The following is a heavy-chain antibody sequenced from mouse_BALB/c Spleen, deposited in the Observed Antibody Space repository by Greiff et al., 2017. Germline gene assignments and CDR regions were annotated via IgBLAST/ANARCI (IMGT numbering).Heavy chain of an antibody. V-gene: IGHV5-17*02. J-gene: IGHJ4*01. Sequence: EVQVVESGGGLVQPGGSRKLSCAASGFTFSSFGMHWVRQAPEKGLEWVAYISSGSSTIYYADTVKGRFTISRDNPKNTLFLQMTSLRSEDTAMYYCARSVHYYYAMDYWGQGTSVTVSS. CDR2: ISSGSSTI. CDR1: GFTFSSFG. CDR3: ARSVHYYYAMDY. D-gene: IGHD1-2*01.